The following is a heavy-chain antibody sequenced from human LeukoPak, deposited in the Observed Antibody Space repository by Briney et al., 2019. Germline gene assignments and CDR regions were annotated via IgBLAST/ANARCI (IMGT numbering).Heavy chain of an antibody. CDR1: GGSISSRNPY. J-gene: IGHJ6*02. D-gene: IGHD3-3*01. CDR2: IFYTGNT. V-gene: IGHV4-39*01. CDR3: ARHSSDFWSGYYTNYYGVDV. Sequence: SETLSLTCSVSGGSISSRNPYWGWVRQPPGKGLEWIGSIFYTGNTYYNPSLRSRVTLSVDTSKNQFSLKLSSVTAADTAVYYCARHSSDFWSGYYTNYYGVDVWGRGTTVTVSS.